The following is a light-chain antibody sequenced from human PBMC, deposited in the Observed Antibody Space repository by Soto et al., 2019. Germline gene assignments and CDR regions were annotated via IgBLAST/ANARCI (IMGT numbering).Light chain of an antibody. CDR2: GAS. Sequence: GERATLSCRGSPSVTNFLAWYQQKPGQAPRLIIYGASSRATGIADRFSGSGSGTDFTLTISRLEPEDFAVYYWQEFSSDPLTFGGGTKVDIK. CDR1: PSVTNF. CDR3: QEFSSDPLT. J-gene: IGKJ4*01. V-gene: IGKV3-20*01.